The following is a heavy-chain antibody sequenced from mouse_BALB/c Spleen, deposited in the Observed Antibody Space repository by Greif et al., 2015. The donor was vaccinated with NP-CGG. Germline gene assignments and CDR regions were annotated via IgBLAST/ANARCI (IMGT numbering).Heavy chain of an antibody. J-gene: IGHJ3*01. CDR2: INPGSGGT. CDR3: ARPTTVPFAY. CDR1: GYAFTNYL. D-gene: IGHD1-1*01. Sequence: QVQLQQSGAELVRPGTSVKVSCKASGYAFTNYLIEWVKQRPGQGLEWIGVINPGSGGTKYNEKFKGKATLTADKSSSTAYMQLSSLTSDDSAFYFCARPTTVPFAYWGQGTLVTVSA. V-gene: IGHV1-54*01.